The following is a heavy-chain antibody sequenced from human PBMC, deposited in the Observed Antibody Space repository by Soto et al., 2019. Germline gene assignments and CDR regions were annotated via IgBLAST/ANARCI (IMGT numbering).Heavy chain of an antibody. CDR1: GFTFHDYG. J-gene: IGHJ4*02. CDR3: AKAPCSGGSCYMVY. V-gene: IGHV3-9*01. CDR2: ISWNSGSI. D-gene: IGHD2-15*01. Sequence: EVQLVESGGGPVQPGRSLRLSCAASGFTFHDYGMHWVRQVPGKGLGWVSGISWNSGSIAYADSVKGRFTISRDNAKHSLYLQMNRLRAEDTALYYCAKAPCSGGSCYMVYWGQGTLVTVSS.